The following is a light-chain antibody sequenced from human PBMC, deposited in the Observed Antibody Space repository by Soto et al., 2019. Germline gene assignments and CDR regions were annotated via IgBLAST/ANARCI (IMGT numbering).Light chain of an antibody. CDR2: DAS. V-gene: IGKV1-5*01. Sequence: IQMTPSRSSLSASVVDRLSITCQASQSVTTWLAWYQQTPGKAPKLLIYDASSLQSGVPSRFSGSGSGTEFTLTISGLQSDDFATYYCQQYYSYPITCGQGTRREIK. CDR1: QSVTTW. J-gene: IGKJ5*01. CDR3: QQYYSYPIT.